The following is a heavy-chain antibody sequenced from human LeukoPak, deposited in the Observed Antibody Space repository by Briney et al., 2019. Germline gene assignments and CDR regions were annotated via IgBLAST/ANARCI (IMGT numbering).Heavy chain of an antibody. CDR3: AKDYGDGYNGPEYFQH. J-gene: IGHJ1*01. Sequence: GGSLRPSCAASGFTFSSYGLSWVRQAPGKGLEWVSSISRTGGSTLYADSVKGRFTISRDNSKNTLYLQMNSLRAEDTAVYYCAKDYGDGYNGPEYFQHWGQGTLVTVSS. CDR1: GFTFSSYG. V-gene: IGHV3-23*01. CDR2: ISRTGGST. D-gene: IGHD5-24*01.